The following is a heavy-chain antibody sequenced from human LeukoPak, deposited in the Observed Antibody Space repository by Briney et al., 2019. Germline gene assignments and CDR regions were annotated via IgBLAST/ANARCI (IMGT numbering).Heavy chain of an antibody. V-gene: IGHV4-59*01. CDR3: ARIYGDGNWFDP. D-gene: IGHD4-17*01. J-gene: IGHJ5*02. Sequence: SETLSLTCTVSGGSISGYYWGWIRQPPGKGLEYIGFIFYSGTTNYNPSLKSRVTISVDTSKNQFSLKLSSVTAADTAVYYCARIYGDGNWFDPWGQGTLVTVSS. CDR2: IFYSGTT. CDR1: GGSISGYY.